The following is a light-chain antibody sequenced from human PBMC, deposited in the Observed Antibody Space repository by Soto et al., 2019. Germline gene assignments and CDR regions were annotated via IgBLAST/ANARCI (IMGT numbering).Light chain of an antibody. CDR1: SSNIGAGYD. CDR3: QSFDTSLSGFLI. Sequence: QSVLTQPPSVSRAPGQRVTISCTGSSSNIGAGYDVHWYQHLPGTAPKLLIFDNNNRPSGVPDRFSGSKSDTSASLAITGLQAEDEADYYCQSFDTSLSGFLIFGGGTKLTVL. CDR2: DNN. J-gene: IGLJ2*01. V-gene: IGLV1-40*01.